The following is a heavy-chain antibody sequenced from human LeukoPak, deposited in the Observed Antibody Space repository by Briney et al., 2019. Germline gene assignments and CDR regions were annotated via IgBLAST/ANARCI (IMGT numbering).Heavy chain of an antibody. V-gene: IGHV3-23*01. CDR2: ISGSGGST. D-gene: IGHD3-10*01. CDR3: AELWFGEPRRAFDI. CDR1: GFTFSSYA. J-gene: IGHJ3*02. Sequence: GGSLRLSCAASGFTFSSYAMSWVRQAPGKGLEWVSAISGSGGSTYYADSVKGRFTISRDNSKNTLYLQMNSLRAEDTALYYCAELWFGEPRRAFDIWGQGTMVTVSS.